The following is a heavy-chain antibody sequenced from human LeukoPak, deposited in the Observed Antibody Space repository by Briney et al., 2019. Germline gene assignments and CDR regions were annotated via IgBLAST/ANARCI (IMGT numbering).Heavy chain of an antibody. D-gene: IGHD3-22*01. Sequence: SETLSLTCAVYGGSFSSYYWSWIRQPPGKGLEWIGYIYYSGSTNYNPSLKSRVTISVDTSKNQFSLKLSSVTAADTAVYYCARHEGYYYDSSGPFDYWGQGTLVTVSS. CDR3: ARHEGYYYDSSGPFDY. J-gene: IGHJ4*02. CDR2: IYYSGST. CDR1: GGSFSSYY. V-gene: IGHV4-59*08.